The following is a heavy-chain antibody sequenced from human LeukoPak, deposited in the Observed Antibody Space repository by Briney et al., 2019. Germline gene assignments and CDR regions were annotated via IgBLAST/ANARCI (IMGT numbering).Heavy chain of an antibody. D-gene: IGHD3-10*01. CDR3: ASGLKWFRDAFDI. Sequence: GGSLRLSCAASGFTFDDYAMHWVRQAPGKGLEWVSGISWNSGSIGYADSVKGRFTISRDNAKNTLYLQMNSLRAEDTAVYYCASGLKWFRDAFDIWGQGTMVTVSS. V-gene: IGHV3-9*01. J-gene: IGHJ3*02. CDR2: ISWNSGSI. CDR1: GFTFDDYA.